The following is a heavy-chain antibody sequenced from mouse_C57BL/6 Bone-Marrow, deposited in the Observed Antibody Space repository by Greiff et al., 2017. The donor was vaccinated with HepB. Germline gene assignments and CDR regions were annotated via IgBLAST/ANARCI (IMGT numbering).Heavy chain of an antibody. J-gene: IGHJ3*01. CDR1: GFTFSSYG. Sequence: EVQVVESGGDLVKPGGSLKLSCAASGFTFSSYGMSWVRQTPDKRLEWVATISSGGSYTYYPDSVKGRFTISRDNAKNTLYLQMSSLKSEDTAMYYCARQATGFAYWGQGTLVTVSA. CDR2: ISSGGSYT. V-gene: IGHV5-6*01. CDR3: ARQATGFAY. D-gene: IGHD1-2*01.